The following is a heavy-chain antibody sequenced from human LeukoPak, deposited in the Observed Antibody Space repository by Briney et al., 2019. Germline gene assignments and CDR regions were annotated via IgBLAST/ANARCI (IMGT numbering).Heavy chain of an antibody. CDR1: GFTFSSYW. J-gene: IGHJ4*02. D-gene: IGHD3-9*01. V-gene: IGHV3-7*01. CDR2: IKQDGSEK. CDR3: ARERDILTGYYLFDY. Sequence: GGSLRLSCAASGFTFSSYWMSWVRQAPGKGLEWVANIKQDGSEKYYVDSVKGRFTISRDDAKNSLYLQMNSLTAEDTAVYYCARERDILTGYYLFDYWGQGTLVTVSS.